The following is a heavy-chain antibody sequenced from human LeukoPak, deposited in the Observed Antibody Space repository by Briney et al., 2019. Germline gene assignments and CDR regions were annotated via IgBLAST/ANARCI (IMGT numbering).Heavy chain of an antibody. CDR3: ARRGSRCGGYCPRYYYYYGMDV. D-gene: IGHD2-21*02. CDR2: IIPIFGTA. Sequence: GASVKVSCKASGGTFSSYAISWVRQAPGQGLEWMGGIIPIFGTANYAQKFQGRVTITADESTSTAYMELSSLRSEDTAVYYCARRGSRCGGYCPRYYYYYGMDVWGQGTTVTISS. V-gene: IGHV1-69*13. J-gene: IGHJ6*02. CDR1: GGTFSSYA.